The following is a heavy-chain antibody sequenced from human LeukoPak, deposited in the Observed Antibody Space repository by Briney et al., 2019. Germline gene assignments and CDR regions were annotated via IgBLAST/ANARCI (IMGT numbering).Heavy chain of an antibody. CDR3: ATPAIAVGDYYYYYGMDV. CDR2: IGTAGDT. D-gene: IGHD6-19*01. J-gene: IGHJ6*02. V-gene: IGHV3-13*04. Sequence: GGSLRLSCAASGFTFSNYDMHWVRQTIGKGLEWVSVIGTAGDTYYPGSVRGRFTISRENAKNSLYLQMNSLRAEDTAVYYCATPAIAVGDYYYYYGMDVWGQGTTVTVSS. CDR1: GFTFSNYD.